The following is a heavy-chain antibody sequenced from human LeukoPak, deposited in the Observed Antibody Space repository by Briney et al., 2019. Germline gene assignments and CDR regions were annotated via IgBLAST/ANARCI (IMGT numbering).Heavy chain of an antibody. V-gene: IGHV4-34*01. Sequence: SETLSLTCAVYGGSFSGYYWSWIRQPPGKGLEWIGEINHSGSTNYNPSLKSRVTISVGTSKNQFSLKLSSVTAADTAVYYCARSLVLWFGELSYYMDVWGKGTTVTVSS. CDR3: ARSLVLWFGELSYYMDV. D-gene: IGHD3-10*01. CDR2: INHSGST. CDR1: GGSFSGYY. J-gene: IGHJ6*03.